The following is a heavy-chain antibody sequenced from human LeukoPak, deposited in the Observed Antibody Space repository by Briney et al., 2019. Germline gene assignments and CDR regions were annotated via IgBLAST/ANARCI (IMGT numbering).Heavy chain of an antibody. CDR1: GGSISSYY. Sequence: SETLSLTCTDSGGSISSYYWSWVRQPPGKGLGWIGYIYYSGSTNYNPSLKSRVTISCDTSKNQFSLKLSSVTAADTAVYYCARASSSWYGMDVWGQGTTVTVSS. CDR2: IYYSGST. J-gene: IGHJ6*02. CDR3: ARASSSWYGMDV. D-gene: IGHD6-13*01. V-gene: IGHV4-59*01.